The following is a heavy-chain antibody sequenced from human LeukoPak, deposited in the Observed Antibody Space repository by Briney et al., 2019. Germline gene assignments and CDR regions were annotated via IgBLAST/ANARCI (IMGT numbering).Heavy chain of an antibody. Sequence: GGSLRLSCAASGFAFSSYGMHWVRPAPGKGLEWVAVIWYDGSNKYYSDSVKGRFTISRDNSKNTLYLQMNSLRAEDTAVYYCAKAYTYYYDSSGHYWGQGTLVTVSS. CDR2: IWYDGSNK. CDR3: AKAYTYYYDSSGHY. J-gene: IGHJ4*02. CDR1: GFAFSSYG. D-gene: IGHD3-22*01. V-gene: IGHV3-33*06.